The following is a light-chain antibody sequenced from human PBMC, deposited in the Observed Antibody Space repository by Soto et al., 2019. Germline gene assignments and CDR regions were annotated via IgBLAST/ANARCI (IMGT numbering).Light chain of an antibody. CDR3: SSYTSSSTVV. CDR2: DVS. J-gene: IGLJ2*01. V-gene: IGLV2-14*01. Sequence: QSALTQPASVSGSPGQSITISCTGTSSDVGGYHYVSWNQQHPGKAPKLMIYDVSNRPSGVSNRFSSSKSGNTASLTISGLQAEDEADYYCSSYTSSSTVVFGGGTKLTVL. CDR1: SSDVGGYHY.